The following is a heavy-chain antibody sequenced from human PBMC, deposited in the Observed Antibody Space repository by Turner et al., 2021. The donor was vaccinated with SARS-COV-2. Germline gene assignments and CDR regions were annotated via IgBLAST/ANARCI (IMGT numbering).Heavy chain of an antibody. Sequence: QVQLQESGPGLVKPSETLSLTCTVSGGSISSSSYYWGWIRQPPGKGLEWIGSIYYSGSTYYNPSIKSRVTISVDTSKNQFSLKLSSVTAADTAVYYCARTYYDFWSGYYGTPGYFDYWGQGTLVTVSS. V-gene: IGHV4-39*01. CDR2: IYYSGST. CDR1: GGSISSSSYY. CDR3: ARTYYDFWSGYYGTPGYFDY. J-gene: IGHJ4*02. D-gene: IGHD3-3*01.